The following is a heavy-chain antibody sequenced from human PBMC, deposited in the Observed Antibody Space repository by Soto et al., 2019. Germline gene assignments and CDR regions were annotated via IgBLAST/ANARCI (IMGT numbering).Heavy chain of an antibody. Sequence: QVQLVQSGAEVKKPGASVKVSCKASGYTFTSYYMHWVRQAPGQGLEWMGIINPSGGSTSYAQKFQGRVTMTRDTSTSTVYMELSSLRSEDTAVYYCARATSIAPRPRPWYFDLWGRGTLVTVSS. CDR2: INPSGGST. V-gene: IGHV1-46*01. CDR3: ARATSIAPRPRPWYFDL. D-gene: IGHD6-6*01. J-gene: IGHJ2*01. CDR1: GYTFTSYY.